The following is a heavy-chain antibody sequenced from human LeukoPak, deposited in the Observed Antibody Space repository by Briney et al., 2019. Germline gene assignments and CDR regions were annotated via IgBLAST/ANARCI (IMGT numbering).Heavy chain of an antibody. J-gene: IGHJ4*02. CDR3: AKDQLEYYYDSSGYLNY. CDR1: GFTFSSDG. CDR2: IRYDGSNK. Sequence: GGSLRLSCAASGFTFSSDGMHWVRQAPGKGLEWVAFIRYDGSNKYYADSVKGRFTISRDNSKNTLYLQMNSLRAEDTAVYYCAKDQLEYYYDSSGYLNYWGQGTLVTVSS. D-gene: IGHD3-22*01. V-gene: IGHV3-30*02.